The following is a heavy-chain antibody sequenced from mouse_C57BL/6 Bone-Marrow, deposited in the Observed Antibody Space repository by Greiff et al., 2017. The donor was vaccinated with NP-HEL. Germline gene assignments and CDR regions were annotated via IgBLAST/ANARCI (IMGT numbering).Heavy chain of an antibody. CDR1: GFNIKDDY. Sequence: VQLQQSGAELVRPGASVKLSCTASGFNIKDDYMHWVKQRPEQGLEWIGWIDPENGDTEYASKFQGKATITADTSSNTAYLQLSSLTSENTDVYYCTTFGYYVSSYDFDYWGQGTTLTVSS. V-gene: IGHV14-4*01. J-gene: IGHJ2*01. D-gene: IGHD1-1*01. CDR2: IDPENGDT. CDR3: TTFGYYVSSYDFDY.